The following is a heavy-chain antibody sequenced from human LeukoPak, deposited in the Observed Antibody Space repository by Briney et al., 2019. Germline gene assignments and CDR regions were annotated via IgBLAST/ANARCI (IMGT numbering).Heavy chain of an antibody. J-gene: IGHJ3*02. V-gene: IGHV4-61*01. Sequence: PSETLSLTCIVSGGSVSSGSYYWSWIRQPPGKGLEWIGYVHYSGSTRYNPSLKSRVTLSVDTSKNQFSLRLSSVTAADTAVYYCAEWLRPHDAFDIWGQGTMGTVSS. CDR1: GGSVSSGSYY. CDR2: VHYSGST. CDR3: AEWLRPHDAFDI. D-gene: IGHD5-12*01.